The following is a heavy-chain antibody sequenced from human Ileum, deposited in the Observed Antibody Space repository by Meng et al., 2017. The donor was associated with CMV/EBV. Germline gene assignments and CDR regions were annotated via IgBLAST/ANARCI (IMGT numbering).Heavy chain of an antibody. Sequence: GGSLRLSCAASGFTFSSYSMNWVRQAPGKGLEWVSYISSSSSTIYYADSVKGRFTISRDNSKNTLYLQMDNLRAEDTAVYYCARDPWTGADDYWGQGTLVTVSS. D-gene: IGHD1-26*01. CDR1: GFTFSSYS. CDR3: ARDPWTGADDY. J-gene: IGHJ4*02. CDR2: ISSSSSTI. V-gene: IGHV3-48*01.